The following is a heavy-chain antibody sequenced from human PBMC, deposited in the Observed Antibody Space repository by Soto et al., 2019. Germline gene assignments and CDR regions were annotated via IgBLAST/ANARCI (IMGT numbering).Heavy chain of an antibody. CDR3: TKHDLHGAVAGPNWLDP. Sequence: GGSLRLSCAASGFTFSNYAMNWVRQAPGKGLEWVSAISGSGGSTYYADSVKGRFTISRDNSKNTLYVQMNSLRAEDTAVYYCTKHDLHGAVAGPNWLDPWGQGTLVTVSS. V-gene: IGHV3-23*01. J-gene: IGHJ5*02. CDR2: ISGSGGST. CDR1: GFTFSNYA. D-gene: IGHD6-19*01.